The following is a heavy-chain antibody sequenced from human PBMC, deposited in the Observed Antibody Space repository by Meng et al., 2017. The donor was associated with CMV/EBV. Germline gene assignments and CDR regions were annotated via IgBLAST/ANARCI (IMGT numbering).Heavy chain of an antibody. Sequence: GESLKISFSVSGTNLNTYWIHWVRQVPGKGLVWLSRIYSDGITTRYADSVKGRFTISRDNTKNTLYLQMTGLRADDTAVYYCAREPGRGAFDIWGQGTMVTVSS. CDR3: AREPGRGAFDI. CDR2: IYSDGITT. J-gene: IGHJ3*02. V-gene: IGHV3-74*01. CDR1: GTNLNTYW. D-gene: IGHD3-10*01.